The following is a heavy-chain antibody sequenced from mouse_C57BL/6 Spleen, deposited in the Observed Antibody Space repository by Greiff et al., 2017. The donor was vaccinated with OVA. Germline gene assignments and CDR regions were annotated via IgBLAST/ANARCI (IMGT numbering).Heavy chain of an antibody. D-gene: IGHD3-2*02. Sequence: EVKVVESGGGLVKPGGSLKLSCAASGFTFSSYAMSWVRQTPEKRLEWVATISDGGSYTYYPDNVKGRFTISRDNAKNNLYLQMSHLKSEDTAMYYCARDLTAQATPYAMDYWGQGTSVTVSS. J-gene: IGHJ4*01. CDR1: GFTFSSYA. V-gene: IGHV5-4*01. CDR3: ARDLTAQATPYAMDY. CDR2: ISDGGSYT.